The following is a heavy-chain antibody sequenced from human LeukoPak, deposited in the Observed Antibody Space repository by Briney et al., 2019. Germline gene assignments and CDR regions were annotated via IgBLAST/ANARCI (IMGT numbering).Heavy chain of an antibody. CDR1: GYTFTSYG. V-gene: IGHV1-18*01. D-gene: IGHD3-9*01. CDR2: ISAYNGNT. CDR3: ARADYDILTGYPKSYYYMDV. Sequence: ASVKVSCKASGYTFTSYGISWVRQAPGQGLEWMGWISAYNGNTNYAQKLQGRVTMTTDTSTSTAYMELSSLRSEDTAVYYCARADYDILTGYPKSYYYMDVWGKGTTVTISS. J-gene: IGHJ6*03.